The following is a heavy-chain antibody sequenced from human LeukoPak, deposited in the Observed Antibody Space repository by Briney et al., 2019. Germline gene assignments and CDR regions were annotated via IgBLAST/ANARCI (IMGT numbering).Heavy chain of an antibody. CDR1: GGTFSSYA. J-gene: IGHJ4*02. CDR3: ARDDPNGWNYV. CDR2: IIPIFGTA. V-gene: IGHV1-69*05. Sequence: SVKVSCKASGGTFSSYAIIGVRQAPGQGLEWMGGIIPIFGTANYAQKFQGRRTITTDESKSTAYTELSSLRSEDTAVYYCARDDPNGWNYVWGQGTLVTVSS. D-gene: IGHD1-7*01.